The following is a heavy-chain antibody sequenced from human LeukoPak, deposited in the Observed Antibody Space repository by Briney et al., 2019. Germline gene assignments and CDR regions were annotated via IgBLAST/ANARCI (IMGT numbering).Heavy chain of an antibody. J-gene: IGHJ5*02. CDR1: GGSFSGYY. CDR2: INHSGST. D-gene: IGHD2-2*01. CDR3: ARRVRAYCSSTSCTYNWFDP. Sequence: PSETLSLTCAVYGGSFSGYYWSWIRQPPGKGLEWIGEINHSGSTNYNPSLKSRVTISVDTSKNQFSLKLSSVTAADTAVYYCARRVRAYCSSTSCTYNWFDPWGQGTLVTVSS. V-gene: IGHV4-34*01.